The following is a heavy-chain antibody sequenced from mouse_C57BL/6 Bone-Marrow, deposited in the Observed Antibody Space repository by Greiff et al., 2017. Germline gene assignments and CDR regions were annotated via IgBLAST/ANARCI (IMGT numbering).Heavy chain of an antibody. CDR1: GYTFTSYW. V-gene: IGHV1-64*01. J-gene: IGHJ3*01. CDR3: AGNYFFAY. D-gene: IGHD2-1*01. CDR2: IHPNSSST. Sequence: VQLQQSGAELVKPGASVKLSCKASGYTFTSYWMHWVKQRPGQGLEWIGMIHPNSSSTNYNEKFKIKATLTVDKSSSTAYMQLSSLTSEDSAVYYCAGNYFFAYWGQGTLVTVSA.